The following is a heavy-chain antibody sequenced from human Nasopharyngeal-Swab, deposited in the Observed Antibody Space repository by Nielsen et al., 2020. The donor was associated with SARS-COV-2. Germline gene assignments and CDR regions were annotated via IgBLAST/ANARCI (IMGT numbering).Heavy chain of an antibody. Sequence: GGSLRLSCAASGFTVSSNYMSWVRQAPGKGLEWVSVIYSGGSTYYADSVKGRFTISRDSSKNTLYLHMNSLRAEDTAVYYCASSTTHYYYYGMDVWGQGTTVTVSS. V-gene: IGHV3-53*01. CDR2: IYSGGST. CDR3: ASSTTHYYYYGMDV. CDR1: GFTVSSNY. J-gene: IGHJ6*02. D-gene: IGHD2-15*01.